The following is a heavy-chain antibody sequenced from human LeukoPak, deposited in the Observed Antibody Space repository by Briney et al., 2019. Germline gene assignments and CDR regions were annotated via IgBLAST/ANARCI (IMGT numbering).Heavy chain of an antibody. Sequence: SETLSLTCAVSGGSISSNNWWSWVRQPPGKGLEWIGDIYHSGSTNYNPSVKSRVTISVDKSKNQFSLELSSVTAADTAVYYCARDPAVTTRDNWYFDLWGRGTLVTVSS. D-gene: IGHD4-17*01. CDR1: GGSISSNNW. CDR3: ARDPAVTTRDNWYFDL. CDR2: IYHSGST. V-gene: IGHV4-4*02. J-gene: IGHJ2*01.